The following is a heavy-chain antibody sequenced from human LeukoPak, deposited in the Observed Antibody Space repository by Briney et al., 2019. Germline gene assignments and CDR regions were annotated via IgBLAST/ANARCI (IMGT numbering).Heavy chain of an antibody. D-gene: IGHD4-17*01. CDR3: ARAYYGDYPDDAFDI. Sequence: ASVKASCKASGYTFTSYGTSWVRQAPGQGLEWMGWISAYNGNTNYAQKLQGRVTMTTDTSTSTAYMELRSLRSDDTAVYYCARAYYGDYPDDAFDIWGQGTMVTVSS. V-gene: IGHV1-18*01. CDR2: ISAYNGNT. CDR1: GYTFTSYG. J-gene: IGHJ3*02.